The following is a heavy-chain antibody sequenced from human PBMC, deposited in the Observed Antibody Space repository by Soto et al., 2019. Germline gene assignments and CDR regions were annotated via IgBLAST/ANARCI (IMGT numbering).Heavy chain of an antibody. D-gene: IGHD2-2*01. J-gene: IGHJ5*02. CDR3: ARVRWCSSTSCYRGVNNWFDP. Sequence: PSETLSLTCAVYGGSLSGYYWSWIRQPPGKGLEWIGEINHSGSTNYNPSLKSRVTISVDTSKNQFSLKLSSVTAADTAVYYCARVRWCSSTSCYRGVNNWFDPWGQGTLVTVSS. CDR2: INHSGST. V-gene: IGHV4-34*01. CDR1: GGSLSGYY.